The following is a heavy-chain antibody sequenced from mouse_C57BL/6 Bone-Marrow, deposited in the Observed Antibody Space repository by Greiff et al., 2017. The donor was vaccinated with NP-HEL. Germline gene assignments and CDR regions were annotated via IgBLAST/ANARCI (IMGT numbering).Heavy chain of an antibody. Sequence: QVQLQQPGAELVKPGASVKLSCKASGYTFTSYWMHWVKQRPGRGLAWIGRIDPNSGGTKYNEKFKSKATLTVDKPSSTAYMQLSRLTSEDSAVYDCEVVAPGYGDYWGQGTSVTVSS. D-gene: IGHD1-1*01. CDR1: GYTFTSYW. V-gene: IGHV1-72*01. J-gene: IGHJ4*01. CDR3: EVVAPGYGDY. CDR2: IDPNSGGT.